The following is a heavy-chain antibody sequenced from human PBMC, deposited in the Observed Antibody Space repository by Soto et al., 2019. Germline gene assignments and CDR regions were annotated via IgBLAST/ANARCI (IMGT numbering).Heavy chain of an antibody. D-gene: IGHD3-16*01. J-gene: IGHJ5*02. Sequence: SETLSLTCTVSGGSISSYYWSWIRQPPGKGLEWIGYIYYSGSTNYNPSLKSRVTISVDTSKNQFSLKLSSVTAADTAVYYCARDGGGGYLFNWFDPWGQGTLVTVSS. CDR1: GGSISSYY. CDR3: ARDGGGGYLFNWFDP. CDR2: IYYSGST. V-gene: IGHV4-59*01.